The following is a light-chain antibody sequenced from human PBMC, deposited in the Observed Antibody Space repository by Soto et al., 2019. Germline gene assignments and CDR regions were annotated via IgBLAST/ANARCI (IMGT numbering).Light chain of an antibody. CDR2: KAS. Sequence: DIQMTQSPSTLSASVGDRVTITCRASQSISSWLSWYQQKPGTAPKLLIDKASTLQSGVPSRFSGSGSGPEFTISISSLRPDDSATDSCQLSNDNWTFGQGTKVEIK. J-gene: IGKJ1*01. CDR1: QSISSW. CDR3: QLSNDNWT. V-gene: IGKV1-5*03.